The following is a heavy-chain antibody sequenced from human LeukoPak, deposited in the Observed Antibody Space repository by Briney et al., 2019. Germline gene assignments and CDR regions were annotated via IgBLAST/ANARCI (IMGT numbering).Heavy chain of an antibody. J-gene: IGHJ6*03. V-gene: IGHV1-18*01. CDR2: ISAYNGNT. Sequence: GASVKVSCKASGYTFTRYGISWVRQAPGQGLEWMGWISAYNGNTNYAQKLQGRVTMTTDTSTSTAYMELRSLRSDDTAVYYCARTRSDAEESGWPTTSAGYYYYMDVWGKGTTVTISS. D-gene: IGHD6-19*01. CDR1: GYTFTRYG. CDR3: ARTRSDAEESGWPTTSAGYYYYMDV.